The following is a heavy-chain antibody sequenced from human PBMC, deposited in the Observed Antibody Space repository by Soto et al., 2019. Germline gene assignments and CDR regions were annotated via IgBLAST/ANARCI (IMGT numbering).Heavy chain of an antibody. D-gene: IGHD6-19*01. V-gene: IGHV1-2*04. Sequence: ASVKVSCKASGYIFTGYYMHWVRQAPGQGLEWMGWINPNSGDTNYTQKFQGWVTMTRDTSISTAYMELSRLRSDDTAVYYCATSRISIAVAGETEYYFDYWGQGTPVTAPQ. J-gene: IGHJ4*02. CDR1: GYIFTGYY. CDR3: ATSRISIAVAGETEYYFDY. CDR2: INPNSGDT.